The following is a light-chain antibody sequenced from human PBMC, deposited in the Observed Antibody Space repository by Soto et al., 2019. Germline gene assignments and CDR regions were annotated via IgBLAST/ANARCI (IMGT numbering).Light chain of an antibody. CDR2: EVS. CDR3: TSYAGSNIVV. CDR1: SSDVGGYNY. Sequence: QSALTQAPSASGSPGQSVTISCTGTSSDVGGYNYVSWYQQHPGKAPKLMIYEVSKRPSGVPDRFSGSKSGNTASLTVSGLQAEDEADYYCTSYAGSNIVVFGGGTKVTVL. V-gene: IGLV2-8*01. J-gene: IGLJ2*01.